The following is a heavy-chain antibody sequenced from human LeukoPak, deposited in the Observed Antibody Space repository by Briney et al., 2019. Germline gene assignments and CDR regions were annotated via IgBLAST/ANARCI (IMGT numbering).Heavy chain of an antibody. D-gene: IGHD2-8*01. CDR3: ARAQWDY. CDR1: GFTVSSDY. V-gene: IGHV3-66*01. Sequence: PGGSLRLSCAASGFTVSSDYMSWVRQAPGKGLEWVSVIYSGGGTYYADSVKGRFTISRDTSKNTVYLQMNSLRAEDTDVYYCARAQWDYWGQGTLVTVSS. CDR2: IYSGGGT. J-gene: IGHJ4*02.